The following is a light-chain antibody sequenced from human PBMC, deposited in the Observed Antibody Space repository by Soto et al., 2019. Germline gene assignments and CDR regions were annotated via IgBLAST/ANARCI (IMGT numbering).Light chain of an antibody. J-gene: IGKJ3*01. Sequence: DIQMTQSPTSLSASVGDRVTITCRASQGIRNYVAWYQQIPGKAPKLLIYAASTLQSGVPSRFSGSGSGTDFTLTINGLQPEDVANYYCQRYSSVPVFGPGTKVEIK. V-gene: IGKV1-27*01. CDR1: QGIRNY. CDR3: QRYSSVPV. CDR2: AAS.